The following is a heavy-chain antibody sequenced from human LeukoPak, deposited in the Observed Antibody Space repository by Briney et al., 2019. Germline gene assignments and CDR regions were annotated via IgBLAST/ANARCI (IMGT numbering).Heavy chain of an antibody. Sequence: KPSETLSLTCTVSGGSISSYYWSWIRQPPGKGLEWIGYIYHSGSTYYNPSLKSRVTISVDRSKNQFSLKLSSVTAADTAVYYCARGPYCSGGSCYSAWFDPWGQGTLVTVSS. CDR1: GGSISSYY. D-gene: IGHD2-15*01. J-gene: IGHJ5*02. CDR3: ARGPYCSGGSCYSAWFDP. CDR2: IYHSGST. V-gene: IGHV4-59*12.